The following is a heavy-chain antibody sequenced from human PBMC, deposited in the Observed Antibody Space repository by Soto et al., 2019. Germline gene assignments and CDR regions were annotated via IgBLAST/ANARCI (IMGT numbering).Heavy chain of an antibody. J-gene: IGHJ3*02. D-gene: IGHD3-10*01. Sequence: QVQLVQSGVEVKKPGASVKVSCKASGYTFNSYGISWVRQAPGQGLEWVGWISTSNGNTDYAQKLQGRVTVTTDTSTSTAYMELRSLRSDDTAVYDCARGWFGMSGDDAFDIWGQGTMVTVSS. CDR3: ARGWFGMSGDDAFDI. CDR1: GYTFNSYG. V-gene: IGHV1-18*01. CDR2: ISTSNGNT.